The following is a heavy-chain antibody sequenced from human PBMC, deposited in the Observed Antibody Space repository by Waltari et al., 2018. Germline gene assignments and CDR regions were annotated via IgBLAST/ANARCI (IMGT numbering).Heavy chain of an antibody. V-gene: IGHV4-39*01. CDR2: IYYSGST. CDR1: GGSISSSSYY. Sequence: QLQLQESGPGLVKPSETLSLTCTVSGGSISSSSYYWGWIRQPPGKGLEWIGSIYYSGSTYYNPSRKSRVTISVDTSKNQFSLKLSSVTAADTAVYYCARFSITMIVVVTDAFDIWGQGTMVTVSS. D-gene: IGHD3-22*01. CDR3: ARFSITMIVVVTDAFDI. J-gene: IGHJ3*02.